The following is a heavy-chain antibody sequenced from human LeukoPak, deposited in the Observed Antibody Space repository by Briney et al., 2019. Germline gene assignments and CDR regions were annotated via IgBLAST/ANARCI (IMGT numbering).Heavy chain of an antibody. CDR1: GFTFSSYS. CDR2: ISSSSSYI. CDR3: ARGRAHELHSGWYLPFDY. V-gene: IGHV3-21*01. Sequence: GGSLRLSCAASGFTFSSYSMNWVRQAPGKGLGWVSSISSSSSYIYYADSVKGRFTISRDNAKNSLYLQMDSLRAEDTAVYYCARGRAHELHSGWYLPFDYWGQGTLVTVSS. J-gene: IGHJ4*02. D-gene: IGHD6-19*01.